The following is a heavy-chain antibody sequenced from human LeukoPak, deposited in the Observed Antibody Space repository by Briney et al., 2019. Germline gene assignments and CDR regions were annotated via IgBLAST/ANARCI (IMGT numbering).Heavy chain of an antibody. V-gene: IGHV3-33*01. J-gene: IGHJ4*02. CDR2: VWFDGISK. D-gene: IGHD5-24*01. CDR3: ARDRGGDASNSERFDF. CDR1: GFTFSSYG. Sequence: PGRSLRLSCAASGFTFSSYGMHWVRQAPGKGLEWVAVVWFDGISKNYADSVKGRFTISRDNSKNTLSLEINSLRAEDTALYFCARDRGGDASNSERFDFWGQGIRVTVSS.